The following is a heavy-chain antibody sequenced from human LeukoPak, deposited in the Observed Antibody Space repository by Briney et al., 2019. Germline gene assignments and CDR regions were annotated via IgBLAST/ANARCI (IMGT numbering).Heavy chain of an antibody. CDR2: IKQDGGEI. Sequence: PGGSLRLSCAASGFTFSRYWMSWVRQAPGKGLEWVANIKQDGGEIYYVDSVKGRFTISRDNAKNSVYLHMNSLRAEDTAVYYCAKDADWGSGHYFDYWGQGTLVTVSS. D-gene: IGHD7-27*01. CDR3: AKDADWGSGHYFDY. V-gene: IGHV3-7*03. J-gene: IGHJ4*02. CDR1: GFTFSRYW.